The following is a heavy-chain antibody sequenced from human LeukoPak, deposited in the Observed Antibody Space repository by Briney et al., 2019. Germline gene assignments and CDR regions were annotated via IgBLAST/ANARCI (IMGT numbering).Heavy chain of an antibody. CDR2: ISEGGNYI. Sequence: PGGSLRLSCTASGFTFSSYGMNWIRQAPGKGLEWVSGISEGGNYINYAASVKGRFTISRDNAKNSLYLQMNSLRAEDTAVYYCARAVRGAYYYDSSGYYLDYWGQGTLVTVSS. D-gene: IGHD3-22*01. CDR1: GFTFSSYG. J-gene: IGHJ4*02. V-gene: IGHV3-21*04. CDR3: ARAVRGAYYYDSSGYYLDY.